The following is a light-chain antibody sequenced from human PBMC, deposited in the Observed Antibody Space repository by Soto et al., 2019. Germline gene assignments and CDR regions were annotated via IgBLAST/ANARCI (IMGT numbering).Light chain of an antibody. CDR3: ASWDDSLSGRV. CDR2: SNT. CDR1: SSNIGSNY. V-gene: IGLV1-47*02. Sequence: QSVLTQPPSASGTPGQRLTISCSGSSSNIGSNYVYWYQQFPGAAPKLLISSNTQRPSGVPDRFSGSKYGTSASLAIRGLRSEDEADYYCASWDDSLSGRVFGGGTKVTVL. J-gene: IGLJ2*01.